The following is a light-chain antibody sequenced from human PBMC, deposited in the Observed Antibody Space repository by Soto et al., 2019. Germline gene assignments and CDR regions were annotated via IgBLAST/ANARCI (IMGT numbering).Light chain of an antibody. J-gene: IGLJ1*01. CDR2: EVS. CDR1: SSDVGGYKY. V-gene: IGLV2-14*01. Sequence: QSVLTQPASVSGSPGQSITISCTGTSSDVGGYKYVSWYQQHPGKAPKLMIYEVSNRPSGVSNRFSGSKSGNTASLTISGPQAEDEADYYCSSYTSSSTLDVFGTGTKVTVL. CDR3: SSYTSSSTLDV.